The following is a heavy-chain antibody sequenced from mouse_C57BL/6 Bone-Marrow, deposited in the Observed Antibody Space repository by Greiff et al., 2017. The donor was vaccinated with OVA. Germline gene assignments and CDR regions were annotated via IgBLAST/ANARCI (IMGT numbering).Heavy chain of an antibody. CDR3: TRDRGYGSSSWYFDV. V-gene: IGHV5-9-1*02. J-gene: IGHJ1*03. Sequence: EVQLVESGEGLVKPGGSLKLSCAASGFTFSSYAMSWVRQTPEKRLEWVAYISSGGDYIYYADTVKGRFTISRDNARNTLYLQMSSLKSEDTAMYYCTRDRGYGSSSWYFDVWGTGTTVTVSS. CDR1: GFTFSSYA. CDR2: ISSGGDYI. D-gene: IGHD1-1*01.